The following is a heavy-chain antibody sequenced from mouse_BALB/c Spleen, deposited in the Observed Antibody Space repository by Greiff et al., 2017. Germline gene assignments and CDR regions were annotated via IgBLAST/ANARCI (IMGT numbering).Heavy chain of an antibody. J-gene: IGHJ2*01. CDR1: GYTFTSYW. Sequence: VQLQQPGAELVRPGASVKLSCKASGYTFTSYWINWVKQRPGQGLEWIGNIYPSDSYTNYNQKFKDKATLTVDKSSSTAYMQLSSPTSEDSAVYYCTRSGGITTGYYFDYWGQGTTLTVSS. CDR2: IYPSDSYT. D-gene: IGHD2-4*01. CDR3: TRSGGITTGYYFDY. V-gene: IGHV1-69*02.